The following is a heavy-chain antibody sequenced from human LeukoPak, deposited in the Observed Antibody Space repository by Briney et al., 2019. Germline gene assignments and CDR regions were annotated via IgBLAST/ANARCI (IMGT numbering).Heavy chain of an antibody. D-gene: IGHD2-2*01. Sequence: PSETLSLTCAVYGGSFSGYYWSWIRQPPGKGLEWIGEINHSGSTNYNPSLKSRVTISVDTSKNQFSLELSSVTAADTAVYYCASIPAASHYYYYYMDVWGKGTTVTVSS. CDR2: INHSGST. CDR1: GGSFSGYY. CDR3: ASIPAASHYYYYYMDV. J-gene: IGHJ6*03. V-gene: IGHV4-34*01.